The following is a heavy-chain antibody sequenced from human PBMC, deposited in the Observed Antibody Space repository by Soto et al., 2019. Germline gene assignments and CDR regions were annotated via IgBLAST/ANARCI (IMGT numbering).Heavy chain of an antibody. CDR2: IIPIFGTA. CDR1: GGTFSSYA. CDR3: ARVEMATNREYYYSGMDV. V-gene: IGHV1-69*13. D-gene: IGHD5-12*01. Sequence: ASVKVSCKASGGTFSSYAISWVRQAPGQGLEWMGGIIPIFGTANYAQKFQGRVTITADESTSTAYMELSSLRSEDTAVYYCARVEMATNREYYYSGMDVWGQGTTVTVSS. J-gene: IGHJ6*02.